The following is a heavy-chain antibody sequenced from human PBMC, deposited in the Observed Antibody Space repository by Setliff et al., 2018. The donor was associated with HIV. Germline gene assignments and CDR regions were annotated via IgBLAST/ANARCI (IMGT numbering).Heavy chain of an antibody. V-gene: IGHV1-3*01. Sequence: GASVKVSCRSSGNTFTRQSHDLHWVRQVPGEGLEWMGWINLVTGKTAYLRKFQGRVTVTRDTSASTAYMEMTSLSSEGTAVYYCANGGSGGQFDYWGQGTLVTSPQ. CDR2: INLVTGKT. CDR1: GNTFTRQSHD. CDR3: ANGGSGGQFDY. D-gene: IGHD3-16*01. J-gene: IGHJ4*02.